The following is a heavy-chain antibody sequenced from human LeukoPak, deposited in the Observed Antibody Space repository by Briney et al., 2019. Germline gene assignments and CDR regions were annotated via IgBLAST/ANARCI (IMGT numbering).Heavy chain of an antibody. J-gene: IGHJ3*02. CDR2: IGTTGDT. CDR1: GFTFSGYD. Sequence: PGGSLRLSCAASGFTFSGYDIHWVRQAPGKGLEWVSAIGTTGDTYYADSVKGRFTISRENAKNSLYLQMNSLTAADTAVYYCTRDTREFGYAFHIWGQGTMVTVSS. V-gene: IGHV3-13*04. CDR3: TRDTREFGYAFHI. D-gene: IGHD3-10*01.